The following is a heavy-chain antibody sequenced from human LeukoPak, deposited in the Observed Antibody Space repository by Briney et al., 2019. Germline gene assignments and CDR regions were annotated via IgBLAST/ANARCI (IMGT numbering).Heavy chain of an antibody. CDR2: INSDGSST. CDR3: ARGRPHGNDY. J-gene: IGHJ4*02. V-gene: IGHV3-74*01. Sequence: GGSLRLSCAASGFSVSGNWMHWVRQAPGKGLVWVSRINSDGSSTTYADSVKGRFSISRDNAKNTLYLQMNSLRVEDTAVYYCARGRPHGNDYWGQGTLVTVSS. CDR1: GFSVSGNW. D-gene: IGHD4-23*01.